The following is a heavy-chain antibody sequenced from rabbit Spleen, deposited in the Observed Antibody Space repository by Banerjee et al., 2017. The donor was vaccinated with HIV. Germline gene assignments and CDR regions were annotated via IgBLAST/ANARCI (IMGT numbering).Heavy chain of an antibody. Sequence: QSLEESGGDLVKPGASLTLTCTASGVSFSLSSYMCWVRQAPGKGLEWIACIDSGSSGFAYYATWAKGRFTISEASSTTVTLQMTSLTVADTATYFCARFYAGYGDFGYAAMWGQGTLVTVS. V-gene: IGHV1S40*01. CDR2: IDSGSSGFA. CDR3: ARFYAGYGDFGYAAM. J-gene: IGHJ4*01. CDR1: GVSFSLSSY. D-gene: IGHD7-1*01.